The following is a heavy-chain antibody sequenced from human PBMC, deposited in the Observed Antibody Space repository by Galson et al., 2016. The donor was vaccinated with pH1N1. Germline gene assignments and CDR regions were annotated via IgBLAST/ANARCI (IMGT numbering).Heavy chain of an antibody. Sequence: ETLSLTCTVSGGSLSSSEYYWAWIRQSPGTGLEWIGSIYYRGSTYYNPSLKSRVSISVDRSTNQFSLNLSSLTAADTAVYYCTSIIGTTQYYYYMDVWGKGTTVTVAS. D-gene: IGHD1-7*01. V-gene: IGHV4-39*07. CDR3: TSIIGTTQYYYYMDV. CDR2: IYYRGST. CDR1: GGSLSSSEYY. J-gene: IGHJ6*03.